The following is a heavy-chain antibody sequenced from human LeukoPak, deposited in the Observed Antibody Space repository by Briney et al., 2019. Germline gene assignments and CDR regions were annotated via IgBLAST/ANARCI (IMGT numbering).Heavy chain of an antibody. CDR3: AKLIELNWFDP. CDR2: INQGGSGK. V-gene: IGHV3-7*03. Sequence: QAGGSLRLSCAASGFTFSNYWMIWVRQAPGKGPEWVADINQGGSGKYYIDSVKGRFTISRDNSKNTLYLQMNSLRAEDTAVYYCAKLIELNWFDPWGQGTLVTVSS. D-gene: IGHD2-8*01. CDR1: GFTFSNYW. J-gene: IGHJ5*02.